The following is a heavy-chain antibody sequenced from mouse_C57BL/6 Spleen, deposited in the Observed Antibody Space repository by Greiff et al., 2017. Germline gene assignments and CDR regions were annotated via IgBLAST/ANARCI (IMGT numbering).Heavy chain of an antibody. CDR3: ARDDGYYDYAMDY. Sequence: EVKLVESVAELVRPGASVKLSCTASGFNIKNTYMHWVKQRPEQGLEWIGRIDPANGNTKYAPKFQGKATITEDTSSNTAYLQLSSRTSEDTAIYYCARDDGYYDYAMDYWGQGTSVTVSS. CDR1: GFNIKNTY. CDR2: IDPANGNT. V-gene: IGHV14-3*01. J-gene: IGHJ4*01. D-gene: IGHD2-3*01.